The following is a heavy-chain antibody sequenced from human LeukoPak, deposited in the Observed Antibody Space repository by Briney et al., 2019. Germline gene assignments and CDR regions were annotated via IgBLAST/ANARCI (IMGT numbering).Heavy chain of an antibody. J-gene: IGHJ5*02. CDR2: IYYSGST. V-gene: IGHV4-31*03. D-gene: IGHD1-7*01. Sequence: PSETLSLTCTVSGGPISSGGYYWSWIRQHPGKGLEWIGYIYYSGSTYYNPSLKSRVTISVDTSKNQFSLKLSSVTAADTAVYYCARHENYGLVFSWFDPWGQGTLVTVSS. CDR1: GGPISSGGYY. CDR3: ARHENYGLVFSWFDP.